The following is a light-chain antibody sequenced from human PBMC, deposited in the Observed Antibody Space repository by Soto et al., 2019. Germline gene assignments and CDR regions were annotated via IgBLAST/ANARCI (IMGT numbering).Light chain of an antibody. CDR2: GAT. Sequence: EILMTQSPATLSVSPGERATLSCRASQSVGRNLAWFQQKPGQAPRLLIYGATLRATGIPARFSGSGSETEFTLIISSLQSEDFALYYCQQYNNWPPLTFGGGTKVEIK. J-gene: IGKJ4*01. V-gene: IGKV3-15*01. CDR1: QSVGRN. CDR3: QQYNNWPPLT.